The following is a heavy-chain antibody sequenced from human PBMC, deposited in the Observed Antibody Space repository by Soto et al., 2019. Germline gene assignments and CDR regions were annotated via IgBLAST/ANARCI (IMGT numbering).Heavy chain of an antibody. CDR3: ARDSIPAAMPDYFDY. V-gene: IGHV1-46*01. CDR1: GYTFTSYY. D-gene: IGHD2-2*01. CDR2: INPSGGST. Sequence: ASVKVSCKASGYTFTSYYMHWVRQAPGQGLEWMGIINPSGGSTSYAQKFQGRVTMTTDTSTSTAYMELRSLRSDDTAVYYCARDSIPAAMPDYFDYWGQGTLVTVSS. J-gene: IGHJ4*02.